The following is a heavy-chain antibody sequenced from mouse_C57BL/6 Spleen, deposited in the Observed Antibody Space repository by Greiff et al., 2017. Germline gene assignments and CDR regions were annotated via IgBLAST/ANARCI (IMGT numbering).Heavy chain of an antibody. D-gene: IGHD3-1*01. CDR3: ARGSGRGFAY. J-gene: IGHJ3*01. CDR1: GFSLTSYG. CDR2: IWSGGST. Sequence: VQLQQSGPGLVQPSQSLSITCTVSGFSLTSYGVHWVRQSPGKGLEWLGVIWSGGSTDYNAAFISRLSISKDNSKSQVFFKMNSLQADDTAIYYWARGSGRGFAYWGQGTLVTVSA. V-gene: IGHV2-2*01.